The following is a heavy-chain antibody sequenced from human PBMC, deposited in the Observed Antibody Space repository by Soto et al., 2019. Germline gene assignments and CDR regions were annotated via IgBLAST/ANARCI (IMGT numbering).Heavy chain of an antibody. CDR1: GFTFTSSA. CDR3: AAASRDCSGGSCYPTPGDY. D-gene: IGHD2-15*01. V-gene: IGHV1-58*01. Sequence: SVKVSCKASGFTFTSSAVQWVRQARGQRLEWIGWIVVGSGNTNYAQKFQERVTITRDMSTSTAYMELSSLRSEDTAVYYCAAASRDCSGGSCYPTPGDYWGQGTLVTVSS. CDR2: IVVGSGNT. J-gene: IGHJ4*02.